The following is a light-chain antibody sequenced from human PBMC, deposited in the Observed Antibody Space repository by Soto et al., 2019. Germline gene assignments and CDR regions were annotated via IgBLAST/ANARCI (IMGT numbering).Light chain of an antibody. CDR1: QNISSY. V-gene: IGKV1-39*01. J-gene: IGKJ4*01. Sequence: DIQMTQSPSSLCGSVGDRVTITCRASQNISSYLNWYQQKPGKAPKLLIYAASSLQSGVPSRFSGSGSGTDFTLTISSLQPEDFATYYCQQSYSTPLTFGGGTKVDIK. CDR2: AAS. CDR3: QQSYSTPLT.